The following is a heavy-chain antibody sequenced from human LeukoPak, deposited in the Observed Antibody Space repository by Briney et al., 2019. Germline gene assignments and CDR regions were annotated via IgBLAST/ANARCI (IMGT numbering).Heavy chain of an antibody. J-gene: IGHJ4*02. V-gene: IGHV1-2*06. CDR2: INPNSGGT. CDR3: ARVQYSSSYYFDY. D-gene: IGHD6-6*01. Sequence: ASVKVSCKASGYTFTGYYVHWVRQAPGQGLEWMGRINPNSGGTNYAQKFQGRVTMTRDTSISTAYMELSRLRSDDTAVYYCARVQYSSSYYFDYWGQGTLVTVSS. CDR1: GYTFTGYY.